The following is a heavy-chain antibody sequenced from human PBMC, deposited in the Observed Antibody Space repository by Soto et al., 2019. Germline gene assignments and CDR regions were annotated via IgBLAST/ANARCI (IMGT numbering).Heavy chain of an antibody. D-gene: IGHD3-10*01. Sequence: ASVKVSCKASGYTFSSIGISWVRQAPGQGLEWMGWIRPYNGETYYTQRLQGRVTMTTDTSTSTAYMELRSLRSEDTAVYYCARDLDGSGSYFTDYWGQGTLVTVSS. CDR2: IRPYNGET. J-gene: IGHJ4*02. CDR3: ARDLDGSGSYFTDY. CDR1: GYTFSSIG. V-gene: IGHV1-18*01.